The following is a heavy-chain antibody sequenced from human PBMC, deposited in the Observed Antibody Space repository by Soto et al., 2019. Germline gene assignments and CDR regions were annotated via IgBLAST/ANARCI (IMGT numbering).Heavy chain of an antibody. CDR3: ARTLEFVGLDS. CDR2: IYYTGNT. D-gene: IGHD3-16*01. CDR1: GGSNNYYY. J-gene: IGHJ4*02. Sequence: PSETLSLTCTVSGGSNNYYYWSWIRQPPGKGLEWIGYIYYTGNTNYNPSLKSRVTISVDTSKNQFSLKLSSVTAADTALYYCARTLEFVGLDSWGLGTLVTVSS. V-gene: IGHV4-59*01.